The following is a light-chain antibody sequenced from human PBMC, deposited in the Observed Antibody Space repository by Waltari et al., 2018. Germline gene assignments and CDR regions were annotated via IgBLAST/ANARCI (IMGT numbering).Light chain of an antibody. Sequence: QSALTQPASVSGSPGQSITISCTGSSSDVGGYNYVSWYQQPPGKAPKLMIYEVSNRPSGVSNRFSGSKSGNTASLTISWLLAEDEADYYCISYSSSTTLGVFGGGTKLTVL. CDR2: EVS. CDR3: ISYSSSTTLGV. CDR1: SSDVGGYNY. V-gene: IGLV2-14*03. J-gene: IGLJ2*01.